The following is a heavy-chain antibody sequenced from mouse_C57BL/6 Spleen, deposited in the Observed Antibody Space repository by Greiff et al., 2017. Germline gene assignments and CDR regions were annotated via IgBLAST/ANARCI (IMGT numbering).Heavy chain of an antibody. CDR2: ISNGGGST. Sequence: EVQLVESGGGLVQPGGSLKLSCAASGFTFSDYYMYWVRQTPEKRLEWVAYISNGGGSTYYPDTVKGRFTISRDNAKNTLYLQMSRLKSEDTAMYYCARGHYDYPFAYWGQGTLVTVSA. CDR3: ARGHYDYPFAY. D-gene: IGHD2-4*01. J-gene: IGHJ3*01. V-gene: IGHV5-12*01. CDR1: GFTFSDYY.